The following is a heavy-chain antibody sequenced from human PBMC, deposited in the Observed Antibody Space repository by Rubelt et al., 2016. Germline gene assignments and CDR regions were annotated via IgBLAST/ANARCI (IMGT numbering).Heavy chain of an antibody. V-gene: IGHV4-59*01. CDR3: ARGPATAYGNLDY. CDR2: IYYSGST. J-gene: IGHJ4*02. CDR1: GGSISTYY. D-gene: IGHD6-13*01. Sequence: QVQLQESGPGLLKPSETLSLTCTVSGGSISTYYWSWIRQPPGKGLEWIGNIYYSGSTNYNPSLKSRVTISIDTSTSQFSLRLTSMTAADTAVYYCARGPATAYGNLDYWAREPWSPSPQ.